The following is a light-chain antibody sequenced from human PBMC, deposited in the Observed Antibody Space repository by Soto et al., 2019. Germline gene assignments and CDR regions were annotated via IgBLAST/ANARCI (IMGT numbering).Light chain of an antibody. CDR3: CSYAGSSTYV. V-gene: IGLV2-23*01. Sequence: QSALTQPASVSGSPGQSVTISCAGTSSDVGSSNLVSWYQQYPGKAPQLMIYEGSKRPSGVSDRFSGSKSGNTASLTISGLQAEDDADYYCCSYAGSSTYVFGTGTKVTVL. CDR2: EGS. CDR1: SSDVGSSNL. J-gene: IGLJ1*01.